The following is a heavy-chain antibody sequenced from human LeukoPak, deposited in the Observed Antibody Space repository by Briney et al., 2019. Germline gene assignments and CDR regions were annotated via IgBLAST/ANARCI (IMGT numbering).Heavy chain of an antibody. D-gene: IGHD3-10*01. CDR2: ISAYNGNT. J-gene: IGHJ6*02. Sequence: ASVKVSCKASGYTFTSYDINWVRQAPGQGLEWMGWISAYNGNTNYAQKLQGRVTMTTDTSTSTAYMGLRSLRSDDTAVYYCARDRRYYGSGIPYYYYGMDVWGQGTTVTVSS. CDR1: GYTFTSYD. CDR3: ARDRRYYGSGIPYYYYGMDV. V-gene: IGHV1-18*01.